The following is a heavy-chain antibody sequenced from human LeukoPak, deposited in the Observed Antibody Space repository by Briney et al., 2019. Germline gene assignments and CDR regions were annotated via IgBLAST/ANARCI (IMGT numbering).Heavy chain of an antibody. D-gene: IGHD2-15*01. V-gene: IGHV1-69*13. J-gene: IGHJ6*02. CDR2: IIPIFGTA. CDR1: GGTFSSYA. Sequence: SVKVSCKASGGTFSSYAISWVRQAPGQGVEWMGGIIPIFGTANYAQKFQGRVTITADESTSTAYMELSSLRSEDTAVYYCAIVHRLVVAATQNYYYGMDVWGQGTTVTVSS. CDR3: AIVHRLVVAATQNYYYGMDV.